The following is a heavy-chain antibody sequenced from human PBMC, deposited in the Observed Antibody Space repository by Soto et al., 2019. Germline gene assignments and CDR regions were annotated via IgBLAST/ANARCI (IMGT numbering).Heavy chain of an antibody. V-gene: IGHV3-11*01. J-gene: IGHJ4*02. CDR1: GFKFSDHY. CDR2: ISGGGTTT. Sequence: VQLVESGGGLVEPGGSLRLSCSASGFKFSDHYMTWIRQAPGKGLEWVSKISGGGTTTYYADSVKGRFTVSRDNAKNSLYLQMNSLRAEDTALYYCAGDPFYYASGFWGQGTLVTVSS. CDR3: AGDPFYYASGF. D-gene: IGHD3-10*01.